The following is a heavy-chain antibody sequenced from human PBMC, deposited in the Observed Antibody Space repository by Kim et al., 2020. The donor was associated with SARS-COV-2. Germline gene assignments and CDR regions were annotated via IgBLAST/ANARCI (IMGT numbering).Heavy chain of an antibody. V-gene: IGHV3-11*04. J-gene: IGHJ4*02. Sequence: YYADPVKHRLTLSRNNAKNSLYLQMNSLRAGDMGVYYCAGGGVVRGVTSDYWGQGALVTVSS. CDR3: AGGGVVRGVTSDY. D-gene: IGHD3-10*01.